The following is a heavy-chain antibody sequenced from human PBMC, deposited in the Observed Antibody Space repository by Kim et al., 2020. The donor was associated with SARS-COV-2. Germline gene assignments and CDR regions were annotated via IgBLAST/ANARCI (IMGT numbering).Heavy chain of an antibody. Sequence: GGSLRLSCAASGFAFSNYAMTWVRQAPGRGLEWVSSISGIGDNTLYADSVKGRFTISRDNSNNTLYLQTNSLRADDTAVYYCAKGRGSSTTSCYNYWGPGILVTVSS. V-gene: IGHV3-23*01. CDR2: ISGIGDNT. J-gene: IGHJ4*02. D-gene: IGHD2-2*02. CDR3: AKGRGSSTTSCYNY. CDR1: GFAFSNYA.